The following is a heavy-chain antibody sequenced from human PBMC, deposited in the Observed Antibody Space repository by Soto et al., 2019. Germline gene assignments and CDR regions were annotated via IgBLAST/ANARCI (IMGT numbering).Heavy chain of an antibody. CDR3: ARDRRASNFLPRWFVP. J-gene: IGHJ5*02. D-gene: IGHD3-16*02. CDR1: GGSFSSYH. CDR2: IDENGSA. V-gene: IGHV4-34*01. Sequence: SETLSLTCVVSGGSFSSYHWAWIRQTPVKGLEGIGEIDENGSATYNPSLQGRVTLSLDTPKNQLSLSLTSVTAADTAVYYCARDRRASNFLPRWFVPWGQGTLVTVSS.